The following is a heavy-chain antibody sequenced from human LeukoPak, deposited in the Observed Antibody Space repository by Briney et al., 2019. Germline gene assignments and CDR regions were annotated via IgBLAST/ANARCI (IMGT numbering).Heavy chain of an antibody. Sequence: ASVKVFCKASGYIFTGYYIHWVRQAPGQGLEWMGWINPNTGGTNYAQKFQGRVTMTRDTSISTAYMELSRLRSDDTAVYYCARAQPYYDFWSGRYYYYYMDVWGKGTTVTVSS. CDR1: GYIFTGYY. D-gene: IGHD3-3*01. J-gene: IGHJ6*03. CDR3: ARAQPYYDFWSGRYYYYYMDV. V-gene: IGHV1-2*02. CDR2: INPNTGGT.